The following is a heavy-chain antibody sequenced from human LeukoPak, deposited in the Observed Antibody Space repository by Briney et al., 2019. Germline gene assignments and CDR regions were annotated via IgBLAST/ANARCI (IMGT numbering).Heavy chain of an antibody. CDR3: ARDIVVVPAAIGGGIFDY. J-gene: IGHJ4*02. V-gene: IGHV3-30*01. Sequence: GGSLRLSCAASGFTFSNAWMSWVRQAPGKGLEWVAVISYDGSNKYYADAVKGRFTISRDNSKNTLYLQMNSLRAEDTAVYYCARDIVVVPAAIGGGIFDYWGQGTLVTVSS. CDR2: ISYDGSNK. D-gene: IGHD2-2*01. CDR1: GFTFSNAW.